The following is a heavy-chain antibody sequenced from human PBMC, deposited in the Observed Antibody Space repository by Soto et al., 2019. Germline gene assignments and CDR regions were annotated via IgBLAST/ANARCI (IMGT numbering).Heavy chain of an antibody. CDR3: ARHRGHHQRPIVVVAATPQDPFDP. Sequence: SETLSLTCTVSGGSISSSSYYWGWIRQPPGKGLEWIGSIYYSGSTYYNPSLKSRVTISVDTSKNQFSLKLSSVTAADTAVYYCARHRGHHQRPIVVVAATPQDPFDPWGQGTLVTVSS. V-gene: IGHV4-39*01. D-gene: IGHD2-15*01. CDR1: GGSISSSSYY. J-gene: IGHJ5*02. CDR2: IYYSGST.